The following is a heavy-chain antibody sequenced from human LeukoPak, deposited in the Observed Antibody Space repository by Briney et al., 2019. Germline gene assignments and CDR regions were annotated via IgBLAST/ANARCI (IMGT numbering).Heavy chain of an antibody. Sequence: GGSLRLSCAASGFTFSSNSMSWVRQAPGKGLEWVSVIGGSGGNIHYADSVKGRFTISRDNSKNTVYLQMNSLRAEDTATYYCAKDVRWSFDFWGQGTLVTVSS. V-gene: IGHV3-23*01. CDR3: AKDVRWSFDF. D-gene: IGHD4-23*01. CDR2: IGGSGGNI. CDR1: GFTFSSNS. J-gene: IGHJ4*02.